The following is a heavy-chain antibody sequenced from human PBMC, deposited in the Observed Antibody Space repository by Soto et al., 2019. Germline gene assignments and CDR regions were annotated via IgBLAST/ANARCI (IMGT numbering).Heavy chain of an antibody. V-gene: IGHV3-30*18. D-gene: IGHD2-2*01. Sequence: GGSLRLSCAASGFTFSSYGMHWVRQAPGKGLEWVAVISYDGSNKYYADSVKGRFTISRDNSKNTLYLQMNSLRAEDTAVYYCAKGGNIRYCSSTSCHYYYYYGMDVWGQGTTVTVSS. CDR1: GFTFSSYG. CDR2: ISYDGSNK. J-gene: IGHJ6*02. CDR3: AKGGNIRYCSSTSCHYYYYYGMDV.